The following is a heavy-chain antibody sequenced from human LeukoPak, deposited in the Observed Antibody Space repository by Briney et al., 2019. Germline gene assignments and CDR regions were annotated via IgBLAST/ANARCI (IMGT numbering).Heavy chain of an antibody. CDR2: INPNSGDT. Sequence: ASVKVSCKASGYTFTGYYMHWVRQAPGQGLEWMGWINPNSGDTGYAQKFQGRVTMTRDMSISTIYMELTRLRSDDTALYYCARWDGYSSSPDYWGQGTLVTVSS. J-gene: IGHJ4*02. CDR3: ARWDGYSSSPDY. D-gene: IGHD6-13*01. V-gene: IGHV1-2*02. CDR1: GYTFTGYY.